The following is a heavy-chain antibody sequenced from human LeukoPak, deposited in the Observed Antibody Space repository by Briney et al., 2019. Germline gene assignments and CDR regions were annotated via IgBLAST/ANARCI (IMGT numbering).Heavy chain of an antibody. CDR3: ARDYVWGSDRYTDY. D-gene: IGHD3-16*02. V-gene: IGHV3-7*05. CDR1: GFTFSNYW. CDR2: IRQDGSEK. J-gene: IGHJ4*02. Sequence: GGSLRLSCAASGFTFSNYWMNWVRQAPGRGLEWVANIRQDGSEKYYVDSVKGRFTISRDNAKNSLYLQMNSLRAEDTAVYYCARDYVWGSDRYTDYWGQGTLVTVSS.